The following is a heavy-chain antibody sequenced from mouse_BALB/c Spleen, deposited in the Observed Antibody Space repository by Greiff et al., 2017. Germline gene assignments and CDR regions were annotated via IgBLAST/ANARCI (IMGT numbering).Heavy chain of an antibody. CDR3: ARSGDYDGAWFAY. CDR1: GYTFTDYW. V-gene: IGHV1-69*01. CDR2: IDTSDSYT. Sequence: VQLQQSGAELVMPGASVKMSCKASGYTFTDYWMHWVKQRPGQGLEWIGAIDTSDSYTSYNQKFKGKATLTVDESSSTAYMQLSSLTSEDSAVYYCARSGDYDGAWFAYWGQGTLVTVSA. D-gene: IGHD2-4*01. J-gene: IGHJ3*01.